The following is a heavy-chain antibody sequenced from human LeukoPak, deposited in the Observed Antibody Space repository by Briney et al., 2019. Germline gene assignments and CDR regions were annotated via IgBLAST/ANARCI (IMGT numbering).Heavy chain of an antibody. CDR2: IKQDGSEK. CDR1: GFTFSSYW. J-gene: IGHJ4*02. V-gene: IGHV3-7*01. Sequence: GGSLRLSCAASGFTFSSYWMSWVRQAPGKGLEWVANIKQDGSEKYYVDSVKGRFTISRDNAKNSLYLQMNSLRAEDTAVYYCVRGGGYCSSTSCYPRLFDYWGQGTLVTVSS. D-gene: IGHD2-2*01. CDR3: VRGGGYCSSTSCYPRLFDY.